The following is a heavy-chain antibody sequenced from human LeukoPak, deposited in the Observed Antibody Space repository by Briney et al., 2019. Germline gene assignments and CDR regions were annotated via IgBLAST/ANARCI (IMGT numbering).Heavy chain of an antibody. CDR3: ARGQTWIQLWP. Sequence: PGGSLRLSCATSGFTFSTYWMTWVRQAPGKGLEWVANIKLDGSEKYYVDSVKGRFNISRDNAKNSLYLQMNSLRDEDTAVYYCARGQTWIQLWPRGQGTLVTVSS. CDR2: IKLDGSEK. V-gene: IGHV3-7*04. J-gene: IGHJ5*02. CDR1: GFTFSTYW. D-gene: IGHD5-18*01.